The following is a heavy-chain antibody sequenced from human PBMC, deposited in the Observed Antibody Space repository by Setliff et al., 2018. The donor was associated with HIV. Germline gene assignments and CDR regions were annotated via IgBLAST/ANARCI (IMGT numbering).Heavy chain of an antibody. CDR2: IIPIFGTT. J-gene: IGHJ5*02. CDR3: AREALAWYHYDRSGYSNWFDP. D-gene: IGHD3-22*01. V-gene: IGHV1-69*05. CDR1: GGTFSTHA. Sequence: SVKVSCKASGGTFSTHAINWVRQAPGQGLEWMGGIIPIFGTTHYAQKFQGRVTITTDESTNTVYLELGSLRSEYTAVYYFAREALAWYHYDRSGYSNWFDPWGQGTLVTVSS.